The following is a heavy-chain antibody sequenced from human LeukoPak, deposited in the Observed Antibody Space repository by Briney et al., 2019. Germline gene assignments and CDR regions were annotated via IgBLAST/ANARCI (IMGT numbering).Heavy chain of an antibody. D-gene: IGHD3-22*01. CDR3: ARESSGTAGTAFDI. CDR1: GFTFSSYS. V-gene: IGHV3-21*01. CDR2: ISSSSSYI. J-gene: IGHJ3*02. Sequence: GGSLRLSCAASGFTFSSYSMNWVRQAPGKGLEWVSSISSSSSYIYYADSVKGRFTISRDNAKNSLYLQMNSLRAEDTAVYYCARESSGTAGTAFDIWGLGTMVTVSS.